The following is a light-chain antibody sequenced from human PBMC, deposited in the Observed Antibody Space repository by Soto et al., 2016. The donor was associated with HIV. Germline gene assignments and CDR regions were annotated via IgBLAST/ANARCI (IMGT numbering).Light chain of an antibody. CDR3: LQDYDRPYT. V-gene: IGKV1-5*01. CDR2: ATS. J-gene: IGKJ2*01. Sequence: DIQMTQSPSTLSASVGDRVTITCRASQSIPTWLAWYQQKPGKAPKLLIYATSSLGGGVPSRFSGSGSGTDFTLTISSLQPEDSASYFCLQDYDRPYTFGQGTKLEIK. CDR1: QSIPTW.